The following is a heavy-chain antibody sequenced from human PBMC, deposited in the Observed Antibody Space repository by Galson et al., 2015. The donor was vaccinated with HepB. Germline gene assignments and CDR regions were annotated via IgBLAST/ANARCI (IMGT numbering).Heavy chain of an antibody. J-gene: IGHJ3*02. Sequence: PALVKPTQTLTLTCTFSGFSLSTSGMRVSWIRQPPGKALEWLARIDWDDDKFYSTSLKTRLTISKDTSKNQVVLTMTNMDPVDTATYYCARQYDSVQDAFDIWGQGTMVTVSS. CDR2: IDWDDDK. CDR3: ARQYDSVQDAFDI. V-gene: IGHV2-70*04. CDR1: GFSLSTSGMR. D-gene: IGHD3-22*01.